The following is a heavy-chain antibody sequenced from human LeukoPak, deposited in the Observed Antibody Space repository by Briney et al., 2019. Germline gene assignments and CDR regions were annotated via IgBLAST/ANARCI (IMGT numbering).Heavy chain of an antibody. CDR2: ISGSGGST. J-gene: IGHJ5*02. Sequence: GGSLRLSCAASGFTFSSYAMSWVRQTPGKGLEWVSAISGSGGSTYYADSVKGRFTISRDNAKNSLYLQMNSLRAEDTAVYYCARYSSSCCWFDPWGQGTLVTVSS. CDR3: ARYSSSCCWFDP. D-gene: IGHD6-13*01. CDR1: GFTFSSYA. V-gene: IGHV3-23*01.